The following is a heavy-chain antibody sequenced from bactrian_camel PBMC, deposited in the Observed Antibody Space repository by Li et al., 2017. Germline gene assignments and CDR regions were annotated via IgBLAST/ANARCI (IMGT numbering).Heavy chain of an antibody. V-gene: IGHV3S63*01. Sequence: VQLVESGGGAVQAGGSLRLSCAVSGLTLINTCMGWFRQAPGKEREGVVARSSAGSTYYFDSARGRFTISQDNAKNMVYLQMNSLKPEDTAMYYCAAAGRDCYRGPLVGDKYTYWGQGTQVTVS. J-gene: IGHJ4*01. CDR2: ARSSAGST. D-gene: IGHD3*01. CDR3: AAAGRDCYRGPLVGDKYTY. CDR1: GLTLINTC.